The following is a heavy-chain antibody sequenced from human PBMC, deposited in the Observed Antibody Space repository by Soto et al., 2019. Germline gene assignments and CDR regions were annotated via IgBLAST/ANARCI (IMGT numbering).Heavy chain of an antibody. D-gene: IGHD4-17*01. V-gene: IGHV3-20*01. CDR2: INWNGGTK. Sequence: EVQLVESGGGVVRPGGSLRLSCAASGFTFDDYGMSWVRQAPGKGLEWVSGINWNGGTKGYADSVKGRFTISRDNAKNSLYLQMNRLRAEDTALYHCARAHDYGDYRAFDYWGQGTLVTVSS. J-gene: IGHJ4*02. CDR3: ARAHDYGDYRAFDY. CDR1: GFTFDDYG.